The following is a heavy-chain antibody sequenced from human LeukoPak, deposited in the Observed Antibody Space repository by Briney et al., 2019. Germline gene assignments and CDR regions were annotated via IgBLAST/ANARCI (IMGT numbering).Heavy chain of an antibody. CDR1: GYTFTSYY. CDR2: INPSGGST. J-gene: IGHJ5*02. CDR3: ARDEGIDSSSPPNLNWFDP. V-gene: IGHV1-46*01. Sequence: ASVKVSCKASGYTFTSYYMHWVRQAPGQGLEWMGIINPSGGSTSYAQKFQGRVTMTRDMSTSTVYMELSSLRSEGTAVYYCARDEGIDSSSPPNLNWFDPWGQGTLVTVSS. D-gene: IGHD6-13*01.